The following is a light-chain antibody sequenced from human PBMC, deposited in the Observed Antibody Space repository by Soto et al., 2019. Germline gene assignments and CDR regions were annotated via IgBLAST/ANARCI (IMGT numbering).Light chain of an antibody. V-gene: IGKV1-39*01. Sequence: EIQMTQSPSSLSASVGDRVTITCRASQSISRYVNWYQQKPGKAPKLLIYAASSLQIGVPSRFSGRGAGTDFTLTISSLQPEDFATYYCQQSYSPLWTFGQGTKVEIK. CDR3: QQSYSPLWT. J-gene: IGKJ1*01. CDR1: QSISRY. CDR2: AAS.